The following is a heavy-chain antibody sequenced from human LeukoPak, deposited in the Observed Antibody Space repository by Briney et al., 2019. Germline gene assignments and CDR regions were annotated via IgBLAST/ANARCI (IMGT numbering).Heavy chain of an antibody. CDR3: ASQRIAARVDY. CDR1: GFTVSSNY. D-gene: IGHD6-6*01. V-gene: IGHV3-21*01. CDR2: ISSSSSYI. Sequence: GGSLRLSCAASGFTVSSNYMSWVRQAPGKGLEWVSSISSSSSYIYYADSVKGRFTISRDNAKNSLYLQMNSLRAEDTAVYYCASQRIAARVDYWGQGTLVTVSS. J-gene: IGHJ4*02.